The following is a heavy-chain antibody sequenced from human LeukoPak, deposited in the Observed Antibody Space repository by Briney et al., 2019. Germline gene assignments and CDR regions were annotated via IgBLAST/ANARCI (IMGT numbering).Heavy chain of an antibody. D-gene: IGHD4-17*01. CDR1: GFPFSTYA. CDR3: AKDVYGDYGGLDY. CDR2: IRGSDAST. V-gene: IGHV3-23*01. Sequence: PGGSLRLSCAASGFPFSTYAMMWLRQAPGKGLEGVSSIRGSDASTYYADSVKGRFAISRDNSKNTLYLQMNSLRAEDTAVYYCAKDVYGDYGGLDYWGQGTLVTVSS. J-gene: IGHJ4*02.